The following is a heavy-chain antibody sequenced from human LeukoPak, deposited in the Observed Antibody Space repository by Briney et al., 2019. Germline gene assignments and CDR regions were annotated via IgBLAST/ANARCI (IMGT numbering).Heavy chain of an antibody. CDR1: GYTFTGYY. Sequence: ASVKVSCKASGYTFTGYYMHWVRQAPGQGLEWMGWINPNSGGTNYQGRVTMTRDTSISTAYMELSRLRSDDTAVYYCARASTYCSGGSCYSRSYYYYGMDVRGQGTTVTVSS. D-gene: IGHD2-15*01. CDR3: ARASTYCSGGSCYSRSYYYYGMDV. J-gene: IGHJ6*02. V-gene: IGHV1-2*02. CDR2: INPNSGGT.